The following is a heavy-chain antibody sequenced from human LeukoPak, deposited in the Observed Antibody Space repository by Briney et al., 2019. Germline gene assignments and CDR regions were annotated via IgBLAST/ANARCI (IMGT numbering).Heavy chain of an antibody. Sequence: GASVKVSCKASGYTFTGYYMHWVRQAPGQGLEWMGWINPNSGGTNYAQKFQGRVTMTRDTSISTAYVELSRLRSDDTAVYYCARSDRPDLHRRIVGGVVDYWGQGTLVTVSS. CDR2: INPNSGGT. V-gene: IGHV1-2*02. J-gene: IGHJ4*02. CDR1: GYTFTGYY. D-gene: IGHD1-26*01. CDR3: ARSDRPDLHRRIVGGVVDY.